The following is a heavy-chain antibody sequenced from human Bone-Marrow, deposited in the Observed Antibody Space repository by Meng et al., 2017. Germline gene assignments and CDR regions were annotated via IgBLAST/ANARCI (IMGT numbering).Heavy chain of an antibody. J-gene: IGHJ6*02. CDR3: ARDYSNPGNYYYYAFDV. Sequence: ASVKVSCKASGYTFTSYAMHWVRQAPGPRLEWMGWITAGNGDTKYSQKFQGRVTITKDTSASTAYMELSSLRSEDTAVYYCARDYSNPGNYYYYAFDVWGQGTTVTVSS. CDR2: ITAGNGDT. D-gene: IGHD4-11*01. V-gene: IGHV1-3*01. CDR1: GYTFTSYA.